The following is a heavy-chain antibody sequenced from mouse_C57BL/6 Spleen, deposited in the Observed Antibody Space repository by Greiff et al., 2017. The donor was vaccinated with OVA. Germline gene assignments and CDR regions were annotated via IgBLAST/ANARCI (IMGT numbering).Heavy chain of an antibody. Sequence: EVQLVESGEGLVKPGGSLKLSCAASGFTFSSYAMSWVRQTPEKRLEWVAYISSGGDYIYYADTVKGRFTISRDNARNTLYLQMSSLKSEDTAMYYCTREGRGAYYDPHWYFDVWGTGTTVTVSS. CDR1: GFTFSSYA. CDR3: TREGRGAYYDPHWYFDV. CDR2: ISSGGDYI. V-gene: IGHV5-9-1*02. J-gene: IGHJ1*03. D-gene: IGHD2-4*01.